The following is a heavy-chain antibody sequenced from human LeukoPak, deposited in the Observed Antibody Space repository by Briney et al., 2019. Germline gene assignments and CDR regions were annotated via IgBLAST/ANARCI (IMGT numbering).Heavy chain of an antibody. CDR2: IGTAGDT. D-gene: IGHD5-18*01. V-gene: IGHV3-13*04. CDR1: GVTFSSYD. Sequence: GGSLRLSCAASGVTFSSYDMHWVRQATGKGMEWVSAIGTAGDTYYPGSVKGRFTISREDAKNSLYLQMNSLRAGDTAVYYCARSYGYYGMDVWGQGATVTVSS. CDR3: ARSYGYYGMDV. J-gene: IGHJ6*02.